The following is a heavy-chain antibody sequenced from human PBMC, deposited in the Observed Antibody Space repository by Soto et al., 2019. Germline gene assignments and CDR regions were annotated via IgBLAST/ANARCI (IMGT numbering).Heavy chain of an antibody. J-gene: IGHJ4*02. Sequence: GASVKVSCKASGYTFTSYYMHWVRHAPGQGLEWMGIINPSGGSTSYAQKFQGRVTMTRDTSTSTVYMELSSLRSEDTAVYYCARRSVNYYDSSGSYYFDYWGQGTLVTVSS. CDR1: GYTFTSYY. CDR3: ARRSVNYYDSSGSYYFDY. V-gene: IGHV1-46*01. D-gene: IGHD3-22*01. CDR2: INPSGGST.